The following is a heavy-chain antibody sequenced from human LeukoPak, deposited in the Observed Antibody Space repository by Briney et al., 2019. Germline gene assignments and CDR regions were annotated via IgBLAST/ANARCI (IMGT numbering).Heavy chain of an antibody. CDR3: ARGLYCSSTSCYSDAFDI. J-gene: IGHJ3*02. Sequence: ASVKVSCKASGYTFTSYGISWVRQAPGQGLEWMGWISAYNGNTNYAQKLQGRVTMTTDTSTSTAYMGLRSLRSDDTAVYYCARGLYCSSTSCYSDAFDIWGQGTMVTVSS. CDR1: GYTFTSYG. V-gene: IGHV1-18*01. D-gene: IGHD2-2*01. CDR2: ISAYNGNT.